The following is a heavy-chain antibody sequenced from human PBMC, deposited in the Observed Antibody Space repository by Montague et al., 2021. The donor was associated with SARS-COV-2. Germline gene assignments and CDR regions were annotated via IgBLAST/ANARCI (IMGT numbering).Heavy chain of an antibody. D-gene: IGHD2-8*01. J-gene: IGHJ2*01. CDR1: GFPFNTYT. Sequence: SLRLSCAASGFPFNTYTMTWVRQAPGKGLEWVSSIFGSGAGTYCADSVQGRFTISRDNSKNTLYLQLHSLRAEDTAVYYCAKNGGSGSLVYWYFDLWGRGTPVAVSS. CDR3: AKNGGSGSLVYWYFDL. CDR2: IFGSGAGT. V-gene: IGHV3-23*01.